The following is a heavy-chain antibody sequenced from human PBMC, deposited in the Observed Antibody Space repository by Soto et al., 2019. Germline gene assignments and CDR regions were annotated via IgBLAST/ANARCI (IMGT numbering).Heavy chain of an antibody. CDR2: IYYSGST. CDR3: ARPRGCSGGRCYSLDAFDI. Sequence: PSETLSLTCTVSGGSISRSSYYWGWIRQPPGKGLEWIGSIYYSGSTYYHPSLKSRVTISVDTSKNQFSLKLRSVTAADTAVYYCARPRGCSGGRCYSLDAFDIWGQGTMVTVSS. CDR1: GGSISRSSYY. J-gene: IGHJ3*02. V-gene: IGHV4-39*01. D-gene: IGHD2-15*01.